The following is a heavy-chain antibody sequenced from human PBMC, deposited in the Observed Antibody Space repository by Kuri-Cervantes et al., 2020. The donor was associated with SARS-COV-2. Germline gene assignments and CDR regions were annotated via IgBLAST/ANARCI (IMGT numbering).Heavy chain of an antibody. Sequence: SETLSLTCTVSGGSISSYYWSWIRQPPGKGLEWMGYIHYSGTTTYSPSLKSRLTISVDTPKNQFSLKVTSVTAADTAVYYCAKCGFGRRGYFDYWGQGTLVTVSS. CDR3: AKCGFGRRGYFDY. CDR2: IHYSGTT. D-gene: IGHD3-10*01. CDR1: GGSISSYY. V-gene: IGHV4-59*03. J-gene: IGHJ4*02.